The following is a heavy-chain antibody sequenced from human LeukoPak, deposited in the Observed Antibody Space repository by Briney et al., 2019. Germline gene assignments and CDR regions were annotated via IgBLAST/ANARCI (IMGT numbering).Heavy chain of an antibody. CDR1: GYTFTGYY. V-gene: IGHV1-2*02. J-gene: IGHJ6*03. D-gene: IGHD2-2*02. CDR2: INPNSGGT. Sequence: ASVKVSCKASGYTFTGYYMHWVRQAPGQGLEWMGWINPNSGGTNYAQKFQGRVTMTRDTSISTAYMELSRLRSDDTAVYYCARDTPGIGYCSSTSCYTYMDVWGKGTTVIVSS. CDR3: ARDTPGIGYCSSTSCYTYMDV.